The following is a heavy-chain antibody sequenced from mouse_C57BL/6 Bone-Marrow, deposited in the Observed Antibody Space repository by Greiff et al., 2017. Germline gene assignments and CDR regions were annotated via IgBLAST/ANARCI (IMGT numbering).Heavy chain of an antibody. D-gene: IGHD2-4*01. CDR2: IYPGDGDT. Sequence: VKLQESGAELVKPGASVKISCKASGYAFSSYWMNWVKQRPGKGLEWIGQIYPGDGDTNYNGKFKGKATLTADKSSSTAYMQLSSLTSEDSAVYFCARWPYYDYDPWFAYWGQGTLVTVSA. CDR1: GYAFSSYW. J-gene: IGHJ3*01. V-gene: IGHV1-80*01. CDR3: ARWPYYDYDPWFAY.